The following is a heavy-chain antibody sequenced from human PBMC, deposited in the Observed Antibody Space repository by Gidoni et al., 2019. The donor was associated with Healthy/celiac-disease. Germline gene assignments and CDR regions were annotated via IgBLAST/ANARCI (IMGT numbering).Heavy chain of an antibody. J-gene: IGHJ4*02. CDR1: GFTFSNAW. Sequence: EVQLVESGGGLVKPGGSLRLSCAASGFTFSNAWMSWVRQAPGKGLEWVGRIKSKTDGGTTDYAAPVKGRFTISRDDSKNTLYLQMNSLKTEDTAVYYCTTRLVVVITATFDYWGQGTLVTVSS. D-gene: IGHD3-22*01. CDR2: IKSKTDGGTT. CDR3: TTRLVVVITATFDY. V-gene: IGHV3-15*01.